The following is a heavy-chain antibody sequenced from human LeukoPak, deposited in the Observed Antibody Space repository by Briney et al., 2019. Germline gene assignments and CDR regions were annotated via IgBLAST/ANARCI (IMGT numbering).Heavy chain of an antibody. Sequence: PGGSLRLSCAASGFAFSSYAMSWVRQTPGKGLEWVSAISGGGSTYYADSVKGRFTISRDNSKNTLYLQMNSLRAEDTAVYYCAKDKRGGPYGVDYWGQGTLVTVSS. CDR3: AKDKRGGPYGVDY. D-gene: IGHD2-8*01. CDR1: GFAFSSYA. CDR2: ISGGGST. J-gene: IGHJ4*02. V-gene: IGHV3-23*01.